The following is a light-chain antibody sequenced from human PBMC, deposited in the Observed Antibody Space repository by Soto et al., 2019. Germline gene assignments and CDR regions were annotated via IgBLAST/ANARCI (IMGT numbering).Light chain of an antibody. CDR1: QAIRTD. V-gene: IGKV1-6*01. CDR2: AAS. CDR3: LQDYNHPFT. Sequence: AIQMTQSPSSLSASVGDRVIITCGASQAIRTDLGWYQQKPGKAPKLLIYAASTLQRGVPSRFSGSGSGTDFTLTISSLQPDDFATYYCLQDYNHPFTFGPGTKVDIK. J-gene: IGKJ3*01.